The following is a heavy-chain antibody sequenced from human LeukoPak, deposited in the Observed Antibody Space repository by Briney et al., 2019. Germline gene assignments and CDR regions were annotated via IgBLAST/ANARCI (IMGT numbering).Heavy chain of an antibody. J-gene: IGHJ4*02. Sequence: GGYLRLSCAASGFTVSSSFMSWVRQAPGKGLEWVSVIYSGGSTYYADSVKGRFTISRDNSKNTLYLQMNSLRADDTAVYYCVRDGVDYSFEYWGQGTLVTVSS. CDR3: VRDGVDYSFEY. V-gene: IGHV3-53*01. CDR1: GFTVSSSF. CDR2: IYSGGST. D-gene: IGHD4-11*01.